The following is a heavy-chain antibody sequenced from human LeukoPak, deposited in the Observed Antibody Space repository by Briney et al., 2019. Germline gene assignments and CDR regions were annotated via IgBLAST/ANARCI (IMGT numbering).Heavy chain of an antibody. CDR1: GFTVSSNY. CDR3: AKVPYYDFWSGYSYYFDY. Sequence: GGSLRLSCAASGFTVSSNYMSWVRQAPGKGLEWVSVIYSGGSTYYADSVKGRFTISRDNSKKTLYLQMNSLRAEDTAVYYCAKVPYYDFWSGYSYYFDYWGQGTLVTVSS. J-gene: IGHJ4*02. CDR2: IYSGGST. D-gene: IGHD3-3*01. V-gene: IGHV3-53*01.